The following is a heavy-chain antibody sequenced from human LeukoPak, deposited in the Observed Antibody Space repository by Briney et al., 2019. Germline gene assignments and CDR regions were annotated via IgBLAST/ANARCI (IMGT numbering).Heavy chain of an antibody. CDR1: GGSFSGYY. V-gene: IGHV4-34*01. D-gene: IGHD5-12*01. Sequence: SETLSLTCAVYGGSFSGYYWSWIRQPPGKGLEWIGEINHSGSTNYNPSLKSRVTISVDTSKNQFSLKLSSVTAADTAVYYCARGKGTPVANAFDIWGQGTMVTVSS. J-gene: IGHJ3*02. CDR3: ARGKGTPVANAFDI. CDR2: INHSGST.